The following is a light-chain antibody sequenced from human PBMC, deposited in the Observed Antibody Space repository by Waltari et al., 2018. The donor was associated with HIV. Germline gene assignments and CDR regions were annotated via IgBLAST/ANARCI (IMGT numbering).Light chain of an antibody. CDR3: QQYDSSPPAYT. CDR1: QSVSSSY. CDR2: GAS. V-gene: IGKV3-20*01. Sequence: EIVLTQSPGTLSLSPGESATLSCRASQSVSSSYLAWYQQKPGQAPRRLIYGASSRATGIPDRFTGSGSGTDFTLTITRLEPEDFVLYYCQQYDSSPPAYTFGQGTKLEIK. J-gene: IGKJ2*01.